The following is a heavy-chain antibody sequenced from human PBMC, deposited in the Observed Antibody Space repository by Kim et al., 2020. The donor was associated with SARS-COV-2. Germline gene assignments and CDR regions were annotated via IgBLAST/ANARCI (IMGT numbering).Heavy chain of an antibody. J-gene: IGHJ4*02. CDR3: ARPMTSGWYGFDY. V-gene: IGHV4-39*01. Sequence: YYNPSHRSPVTHSVDTSKNQFSLKLNSVTTADTAVYYCARPMTSGWYGFDYWGQGTLVTVSS. D-gene: IGHD6-19*01.